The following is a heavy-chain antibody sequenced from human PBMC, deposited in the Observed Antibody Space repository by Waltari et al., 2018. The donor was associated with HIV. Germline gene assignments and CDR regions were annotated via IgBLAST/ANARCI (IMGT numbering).Heavy chain of an antibody. CDR2: ISGSAGST. CDR3: AKGRPYYFDY. Sequence: EVRLLESGGGLVQPGGSRRLSCAASGFTFSSYAMSWVRQAPGKGLECVSAISGSAGSTYYADSVKGRFTISRDNSKNTLYLQMNSLRAEDTAVYYCAKGRPYYFDYWGQGTLVTVSS. CDR1: GFTFSSYA. J-gene: IGHJ4*02. V-gene: IGHV3-23*01.